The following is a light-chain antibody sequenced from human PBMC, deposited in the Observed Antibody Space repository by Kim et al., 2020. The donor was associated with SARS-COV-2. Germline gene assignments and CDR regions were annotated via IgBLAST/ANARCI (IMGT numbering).Light chain of an antibody. Sequence: WSPGESATLACRASQTVGSSYLAWYQQKPGQAPRLVIYGVSSRATGIPDRFSGSGSGTDFTLTISGLEPEDFAVYYCQQYASSPLTFGGGTKVEI. CDR3: QQYASSPLT. CDR2: GVS. CDR1: QTVGSSY. J-gene: IGKJ4*01. V-gene: IGKV3-20*01.